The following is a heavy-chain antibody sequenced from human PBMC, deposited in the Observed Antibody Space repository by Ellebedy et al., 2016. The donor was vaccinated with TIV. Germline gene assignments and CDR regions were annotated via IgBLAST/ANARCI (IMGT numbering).Heavy chain of an antibody. D-gene: IGHD1-14*01. V-gene: IGHV3-15*05. CDR1: GLSVNNAY. Sequence: GGSLRLSXEASGLSVNNAYMTWVRQAPGKGLEWIGRIQSRNEGGTAAYAAPVQGRFIISRDESENRLFLHMNSLRTEDTGVYYCNTGWAFDDWGQGTMVTVSS. CDR3: NTGWAFDD. CDR2: IQSRNEGGTA. J-gene: IGHJ3*01.